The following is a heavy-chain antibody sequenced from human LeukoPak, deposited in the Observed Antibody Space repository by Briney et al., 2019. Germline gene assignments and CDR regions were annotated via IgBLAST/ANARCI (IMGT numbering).Heavy chain of an antibody. J-gene: IGHJ5*02. CDR3: AREVVVAGFDP. D-gene: IGHD2-15*01. V-gene: IGHV4-34*01. CDR2: INHSGST. CDR1: GGSFSGYY. Sequence: SETLSLTCAVYGGSFSGYYWSWIRQPPGKGLERIGEINHSGSTNYNPSLKSRVTISVDTSKNQFSLKLSSVTAADTAVYYCAREVVVAGFDPWGQGTLVTVSS.